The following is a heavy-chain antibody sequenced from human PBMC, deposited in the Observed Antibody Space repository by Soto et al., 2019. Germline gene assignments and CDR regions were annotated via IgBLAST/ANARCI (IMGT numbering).Heavy chain of an antibody. Sequence: GGSLRLSCAASGFTFSSDGMHWVRQAPGKGLEWVAVISYEGSNKYYADSVKGRFTISRDNSKNTLYLQMNSLRAEDTAVYYCANAHNYYDSSGPPPYYFDYWGQGTLVTVSS. CDR3: ANAHNYYDSSGPPPYYFDY. CDR2: ISYEGSNK. D-gene: IGHD3-22*01. J-gene: IGHJ4*02. CDR1: GFTFSSDG. V-gene: IGHV3-30*18.